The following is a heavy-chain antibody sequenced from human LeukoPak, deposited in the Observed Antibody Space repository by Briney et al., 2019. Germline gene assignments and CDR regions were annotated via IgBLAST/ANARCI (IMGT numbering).Heavy chain of an antibody. CDR2: ISGTYLTT. J-gene: IGHJ6*03. CDR3: AKGGYSNLGYYYYMDV. V-gene: IGHV3-23*01. Sequence: GGSLRLSCAASGFTFSDSAMSWVRQAPGKGLEWVSAISGTYLTTYYADSVKGRFTISRDNPKNTLYLQMNSLRAEDTAVYYCAKGGYSNLGYYYYMDVWGKGTTVTVSS. D-gene: IGHD4-11*01. CDR1: GFTFSDSA.